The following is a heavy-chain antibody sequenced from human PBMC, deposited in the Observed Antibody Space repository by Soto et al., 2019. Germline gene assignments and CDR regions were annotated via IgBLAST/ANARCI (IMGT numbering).Heavy chain of an antibody. V-gene: IGHV3-73*01. CDR1: GFTFSGSA. J-gene: IGHJ4*02. CDR3: TTRIAVAGHYYFDY. CDR2: IRSKANSYAT. Sequence: GGSLRLSCAASGFTFSGSAMHWVRQASGKGLEWVGRIRSKANSYATAYAASVKGRFTISRDDSKNTAYLQMNSLKTEDTAVYYCTTRIAVAGHYYFDYWGQGTLVTVSS. D-gene: IGHD6-19*01.